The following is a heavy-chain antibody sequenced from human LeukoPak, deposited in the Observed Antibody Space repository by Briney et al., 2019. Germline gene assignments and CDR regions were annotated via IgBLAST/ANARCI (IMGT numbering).Heavy chain of an antibody. CDR2: IFYSGTT. Sequence: PSETPSLTCTVSGGSISSYYWSWIRQPPGKGLEWIGFIFYSGTTSYNPSLKSRVTISVDTSKNQFSLKLSSVTAADTAVYYCARGGWNKFDYWGQGTLVTVSS. V-gene: IGHV4-59*01. CDR3: ARGGWNKFDY. CDR1: GGSISSYY. J-gene: IGHJ4*02. D-gene: IGHD3-22*01.